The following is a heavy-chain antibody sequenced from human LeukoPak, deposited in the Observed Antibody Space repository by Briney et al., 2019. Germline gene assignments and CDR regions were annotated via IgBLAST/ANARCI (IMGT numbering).Heavy chain of an antibody. CDR2: IYTSGST. D-gene: IGHD2-21*01. CDR1: GGSISSYY. Sequence: SETLSLTCTVSGGSISSYYWSWIRQPPGKGLEWIGYIYTSGSTNYNPSLKSRVTISVDTSKNQFSLKLSSVTAADTAVYYCARHPIVVDPPYYYYYMDVWGKGTTVTVSS. V-gene: IGHV4-4*09. J-gene: IGHJ6*03. CDR3: ARHPIVVDPPYYYYYMDV.